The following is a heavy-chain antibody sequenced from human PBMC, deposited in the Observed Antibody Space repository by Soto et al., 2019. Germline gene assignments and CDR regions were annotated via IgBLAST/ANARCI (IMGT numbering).Heavy chain of an antibody. CDR3: AHYRDCSGGSCYHDIAYYYYMDV. V-gene: IGHV3-21*01. Sequence: GGSLRLSCAASGFTFSSYSMNWVRQAPGKGLEWVSSISSSSSYIYYADSVKGRFTISRDNAKNSLYLQMNSLRAEDTAVYYCAHYRDCSGGSCYHDIAYYYYMDVWGKGTTVTVSS. CDR1: GFTFSSYS. J-gene: IGHJ6*03. D-gene: IGHD2-15*01. CDR2: ISSSSSYI.